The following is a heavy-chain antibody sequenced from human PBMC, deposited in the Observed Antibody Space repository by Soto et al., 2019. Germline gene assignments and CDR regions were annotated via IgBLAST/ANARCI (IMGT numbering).Heavy chain of an antibody. CDR1: GGTFTEYG. CDR2: IVPKFTTA. J-gene: IGHJ1*01. D-gene: IGHD3-22*01. CDR3: ARENFTASHCVSAGYWPLHQ. V-gene: IGHV1-69*06. Sequence: QVQLVQSGAEVKKPGSSVRVSCKTSGGTFTEYGVSWGRQAPGQGLEWMGGIVPKFTTANYAEKFQGRVTITADRTTNAVYLRLGSLSSEETAVYFCARENFTASHCVSAGYWPLHQWGQGNLASGS.